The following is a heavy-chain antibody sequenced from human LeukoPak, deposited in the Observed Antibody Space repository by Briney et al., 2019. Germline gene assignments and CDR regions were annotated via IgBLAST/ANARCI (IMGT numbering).Heavy chain of an antibody. V-gene: IGHV3-7*01. D-gene: IGHD5-18*01. J-gene: IGHJ4*02. CDR1: GFTFSSYW. CDR2: IKQDGSEK. CDR3: ARVVSGYSYGPSGLDY. Sequence: GGSLRLSCAASGFTFSSYWMSWVRQAPGKGLEWVANIKQDGSEKYYVDSVKGRFTISRDNAKNSLYLQMNSLRAEDTAVYYCARVVSGYSYGPSGLDYWGQGTLVTVSS.